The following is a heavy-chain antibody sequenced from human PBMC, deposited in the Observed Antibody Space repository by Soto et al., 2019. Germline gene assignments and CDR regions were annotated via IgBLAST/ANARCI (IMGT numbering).Heavy chain of an antibody. CDR1: GGSISSGTYF. Sequence: SETLSLTCTVSGGSISSGTYFWGWIRQPPGKGLDWIGSIYYSGSTYYNPSLKSRVTISVDTSKNQFSLKLSSVTAADTAVYYCARYYYYCGMDVWGQGTTVTVSS. CDR2: IYYSGST. CDR3: ARYYYYCGMDV. J-gene: IGHJ6*02. V-gene: IGHV4-39*01.